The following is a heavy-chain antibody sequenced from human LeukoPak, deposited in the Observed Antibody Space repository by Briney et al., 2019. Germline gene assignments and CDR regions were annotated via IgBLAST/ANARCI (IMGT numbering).Heavy chain of an antibody. CDR1: GYTFTIYA. CDR3: ARDHRTMVRGVQGY. V-gene: IGHV1-3*01. Sequence: ASVKVSFKASGYTFTIYAMHWVRQAPGQRLEWMGWINAGNGNTKYSQKFQGRVTITRDTSASTAYMELSSLRSEDTAVYYCARDHRTMVRGVQGYWGQGTLVTVSS. CDR2: INAGNGNT. J-gene: IGHJ4*02. D-gene: IGHD3-10*01.